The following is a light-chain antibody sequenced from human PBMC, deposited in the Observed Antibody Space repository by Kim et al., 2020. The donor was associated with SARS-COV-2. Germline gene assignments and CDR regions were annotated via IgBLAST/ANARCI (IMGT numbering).Light chain of an antibody. J-gene: IGKJ5*01. V-gene: IGKV3-11*01. CDR2: DAS. CDR1: QSVSSY. CDR3: QQRSNWPT. Sequence: SFAPGEKATISCRASQSVSSYLAWYQQKPGQAPRLLIYDASNRATGIPARFSGSGSGTDFTLTISSLEPEDFAVYYCQQRSNWPTFGQGTRLEIK.